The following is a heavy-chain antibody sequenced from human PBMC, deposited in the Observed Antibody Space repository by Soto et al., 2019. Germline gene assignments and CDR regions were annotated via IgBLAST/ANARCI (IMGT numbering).Heavy chain of an antibody. D-gene: IGHD2-21*01. Sequence: EVQLLESGGGLVQPGGSLRLSCAASGFTFSSYAMSWVRQAPGKGLEWVSAISGSGGSTYYADSVKGRFTISRDNSKNTLYLQMNSVRAEDTAVYYCAKVYIVVVIASPIDYWGQGTLVTVSS. CDR1: GFTFSSYA. CDR2: ISGSGGST. J-gene: IGHJ4*02. CDR3: AKVYIVVVIASPIDY. V-gene: IGHV3-23*01.